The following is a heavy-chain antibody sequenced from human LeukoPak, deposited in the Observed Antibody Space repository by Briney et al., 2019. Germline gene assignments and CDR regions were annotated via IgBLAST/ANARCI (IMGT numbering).Heavy chain of an antibody. CDR2: IKSKTDGGTT. J-gene: IGHJ4*02. D-gene: IGHD3-10*01. V-gene: IGHV3-15*01. Sequence: PGGSLRLSCAASGFTFSNAWMSWVRQAPGKGLEWVGRIKSKTDGGTTDYAAPVKGRFTISRDDSKNTLYLQMNSLKTEDTAVYYCTTGITMVRGATPSDYWGQGTLVTVSS. CDR1: GFTFSNAW. CDR3: TTGITMVRGATPSDY.